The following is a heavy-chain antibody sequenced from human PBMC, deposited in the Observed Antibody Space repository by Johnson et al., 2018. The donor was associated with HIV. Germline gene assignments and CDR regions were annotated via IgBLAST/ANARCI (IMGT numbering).Heavy chain of an antibody. CDR2: INSDGSST. V-gene: IGHV3-74*02. CDR3: TTRLNSGTYWGNYDFDV. Sequence: VQLVESGGGLVQPGGSLRLSCAASGFTFSSYWMHWVRQAPGKGLVWVSRINSDGSSTSYADSVKGRFTISRDNAKNTLYLQMNSLRAEDTAVYYCTTRLNSGTYWGNYDFDVWGQGTMVTVSS. D-gene: IGHD1-26*01. CDR1: GFTFSSYW. J-gene: IGHJ3*01.